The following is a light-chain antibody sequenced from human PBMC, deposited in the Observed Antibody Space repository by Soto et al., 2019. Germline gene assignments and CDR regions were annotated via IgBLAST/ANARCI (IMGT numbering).Light chain of an antibody. CDR2: DAS. J-gene: IGKJ5*01. CDR3: QQRSSWPIT. CDR1: QAVNTR. V-gene: IGKV3-11*01. Sequence: EIVLTQSPATLSSFPGERATLSCRASQAVNTRLAWYQHKPGQAPRLLIYDASSRATGIPDRFSGSGSGTDFTLTISSLEPEDFAVYYCQQRSSWPITFGQGTRLEI.